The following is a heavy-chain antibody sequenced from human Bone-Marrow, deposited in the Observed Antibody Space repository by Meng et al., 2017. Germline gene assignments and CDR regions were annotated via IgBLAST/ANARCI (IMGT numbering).Heavy chain of an antibody. D-gene: IGHD1-1*01. CDR3: ARDPGTNWNDDSYYYYGMDV. V-gene: IGHV1-46*01. CDR2: IDPRGGRI. Sequence: ASVKVSCKASGYTFTRHLIHWVRQAPGQGLEWMGVIDPRGGRITYAQRFQGRVTLTRDTSTSTVYMELNSLRSEDTAVYYCARDPGTNWNDDSYYYYGMDVWGQGTTVTVSS. J-gene: IGHJ6*02. CDR1: GYTFTRHL.